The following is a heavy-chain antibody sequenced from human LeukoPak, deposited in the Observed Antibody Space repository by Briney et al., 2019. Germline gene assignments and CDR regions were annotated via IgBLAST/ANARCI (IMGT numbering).Heavy chain of an antibody. V-gene: IGHV3-30*02. CDR3: ARGHLRYFDWSAYY. D-gene: IGHD3-9*01. J-gene: IGHJ4*02. Sequence: GGSLRLSCAASGFTFSSYGMHWVRQAPGKGLEWVAFIRYDGSNKYYADSVKGRFTISRDNSKNTLYLQMNSLRAEDTAVYYCARGHLRYFDWSAYYWGQGTLVTVS. CDR1: GFTFSSYG. CDR2: IRYDGSNK.